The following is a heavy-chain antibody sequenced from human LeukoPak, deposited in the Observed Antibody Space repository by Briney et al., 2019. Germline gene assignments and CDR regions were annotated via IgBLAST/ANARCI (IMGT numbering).Heavy chain of an antibody. CDR3: ARGTLGGYSSGWPFFDY. CDR2: IYYSGSS. D-gene: IGHD6-19*01. CDR1: GGSITSDY. Sequence: PSETLSLTCTVSGGSITSDYWSWIRQPPGKGLEWIGYIYYSGSSNNNPSLKSRVTISVDTSKNQFSLRLTSVAAADTAVYYCARGTLGGYSSGWPFFDYWGQGTLVTVSS. J-gene: IGHJ4*02. V-gene: IGHV4-59*01.